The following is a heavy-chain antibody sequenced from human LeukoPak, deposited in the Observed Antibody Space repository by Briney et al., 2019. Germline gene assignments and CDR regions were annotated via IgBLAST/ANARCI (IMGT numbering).Heavy chain of an antibody. CDR3: AKSRGVMIVVVITHTFDY. CDR2: IGISSSTI. Sequence: GGSLRLSCAASGFTFTSYSMNWVRQAPGKGLEWVSYIGISSSTIYYADSVKGRFTISRDNAKNSLYLQMNSLRAEDTAVYYCAKSRGVMIVVVITHTFDYWGQGTLVTVSS. D-gene: IGHD3-22*01. CDR1: GFTFTSYS. J-gene: IGHJ4*02. V-gene: IGHV3-48*01.